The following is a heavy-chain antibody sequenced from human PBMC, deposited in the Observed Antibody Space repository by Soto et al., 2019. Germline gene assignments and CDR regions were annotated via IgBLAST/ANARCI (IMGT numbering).Heavy chain of an antibody. Sequence: GGSLRLSCAASGFTLSSYGMHWVRQAPGKGPEWVAVISYDGSNKYYADSVKGRFTISRDNSKNTLYLQMNSLRAEDTAVYYCAKGGSGAYDFWSGYYNWDYYYYGMDVWGQGTTVTVSS. J-gene: IGHJ6*02. V-gene: IGHV3-30*18. CDR3: AKGGSGAYDFWSGYYNWDYYYYGMDV. CDR1: GFTLSSYG. CDR2: ISYDGSNK. D-gene: IGHD3-3*01.